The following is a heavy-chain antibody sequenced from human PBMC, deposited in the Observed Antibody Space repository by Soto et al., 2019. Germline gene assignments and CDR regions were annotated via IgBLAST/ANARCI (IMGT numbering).Heavy chain of an antibody. D-gene: IGHD3-22*01. V-gene: IGHV3-66*04. CDR3: ARLPYYSDQ. CDR2: IYTGGTT. Sequence: GGSLRLSCAASGFSVYDNYMSWVRQAPGKGLEWVSVIYTGGTTYYADSVKGRFTISRDNGKNSLYLQMNSLRAEDTAVYYCARLPYYSDQWGQGTLVTVSS. J-gene: IGHJ5*02. CDR1: GFSVYDNY.